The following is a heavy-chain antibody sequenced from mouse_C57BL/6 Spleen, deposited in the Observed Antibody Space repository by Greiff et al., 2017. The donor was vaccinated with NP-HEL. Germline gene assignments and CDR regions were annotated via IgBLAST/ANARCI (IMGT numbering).Heavy chain of an antibody. J-gene: IGHJ2*01. CDR1: FSPFPLSF. CDR3: ARGRGYFYFDY. CDR2: ITPSNGGT. Sequence: QLQQPGTELVKPCSSVPLSFPSSFSPFPLSFLPFFPPLPFPFLSWIGNITPSNGGTTYNEKFKSKATLTVDKSSSTAYMQLSSLTSEDSAVYYCARGRGYFYFDYWGQGTTLTVSS. V-gene: IGHV1-53*01. D-gene: IGHD3-2*02.